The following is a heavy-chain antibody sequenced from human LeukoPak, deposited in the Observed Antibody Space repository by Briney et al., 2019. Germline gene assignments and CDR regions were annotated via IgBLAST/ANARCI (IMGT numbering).Heavy chain of an antibody. CDR3: ARAARYYGQDYHNMDV. Sequence: GGSLRLSCAASGSTFSSYWMSWVRQAPGKGLEWVANIKQDGSEKYYVDSVKGRFTISRDNAKNSLYLQMNSLRAEDTAVYYCARAARYYGQDYHNMDVWGQGTTVTVSS. V-gene: IGHV3-7*01. CDR1: GSTFSSYW. J-gene: IGHJ6*02. D-gene: IGHD4-17*01. CDR2: IKQDGSEK.